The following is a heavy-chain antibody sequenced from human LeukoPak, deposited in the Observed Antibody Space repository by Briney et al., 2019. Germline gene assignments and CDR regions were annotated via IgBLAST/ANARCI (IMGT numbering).Heavy chain of an antibody. Sequence: SETLSLTCTVSGGSISSGDYYWSWIRQPPGKGLEWIGYIYYSGSTNYNPSLKSRVTISVDTSKNQFSLKLSSVTAADTAVYYCAAYGRQGDAFDIWGQGTMVTVSS. D-gene: IGHD2-21*01. V-gene: IGHV4-61*08. CDR1: GGSISSGDYY. CDR3: AAYGRQGDAFDI. J-gene: IGHJ3*02. CDR2: IYYSGST.